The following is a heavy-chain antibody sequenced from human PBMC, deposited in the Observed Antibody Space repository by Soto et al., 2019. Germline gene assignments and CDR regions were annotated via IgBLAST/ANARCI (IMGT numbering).Heavy chain of an antibody. J-gene: IGHJ3*01. CDR1: GFTFDYYW. D-gene: IGHD1-26*01. V-gene: IGHV3-74*01. CDR3: ARGDRGAFDL. CDR2: IHSDGTST. Sequence: EVQLVESGGGLVQPGASLRLSCAASGFTFDYYWMHWVRQAPGKGLVWVSRIHSDGTSTTYADSVKGRFTISRDNAKNTLSLQRNSLRAEDTAVYYCARGDRGAFDLWGQGTVVTVSS.